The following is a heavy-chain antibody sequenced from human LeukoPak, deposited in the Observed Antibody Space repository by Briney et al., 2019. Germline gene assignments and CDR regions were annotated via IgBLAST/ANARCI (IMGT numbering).Heavy chain of an antibody. V-gene: IGHV3-30*18. J-gene: IGHJ4*02. Sequence: GGSLRLSCAASGFTFSSYGMHWVRQAPGKGLEWVAVISYDGSNKYYADSVKGRFTISRDNSKNTLYLQMNRMRAEDTAVYYCAKDPCSSTSCHGVFDYWGQGTLVTVSS. D-gene: IGHD2-2*01. CDR3: AKDPCSSTSCHGVFDY. CDR2: ISYDGSNK. CDR1: GFTFSSYG.